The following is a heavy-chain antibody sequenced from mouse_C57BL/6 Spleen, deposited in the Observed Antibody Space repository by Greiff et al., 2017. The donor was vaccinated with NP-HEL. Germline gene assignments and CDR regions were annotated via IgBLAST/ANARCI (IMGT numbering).Heavy chain of an antibody. CDR2: IDPSDSET. CDR3: TVAYFDY. V-gene: IGHV1-52*01. CDR1: GYTFTSYW. J-gene: IGHJ2*01. Sequence: VQLQESGAELVRPGSSVKLSCKASGYTFTSYWMHWVKQRPIQGLEWIGNIDPSDSETHYNQKFKDKATLTVDKSSSTAYMQLSSLTSEDSAVYYCTVAYFDYWGQGTTLTVSS. D-gene: IGHD1-1*01.